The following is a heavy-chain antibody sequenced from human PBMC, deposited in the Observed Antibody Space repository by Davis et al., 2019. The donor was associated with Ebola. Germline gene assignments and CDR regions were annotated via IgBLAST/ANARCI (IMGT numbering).Heavy chain of an antibody. D-gene: IGHD5-24*01. J-gene: IGHJ4*02. CDR1: GYTFTGYY. V-gene: IGHV1-2*02. CDR2: INPNSGGT. CDR3: ARDRWLQRQYYFDY. Sequence: ASVKVSCKASGYTFTGYYMHWVRQAPGQGLEWMGWINPNSGGTNYAQKFQGRVTMTRDTSISTAYVELSRLRSDDTAVYYCARDRWLQRQYYFDYWGQGTLVTVSS.